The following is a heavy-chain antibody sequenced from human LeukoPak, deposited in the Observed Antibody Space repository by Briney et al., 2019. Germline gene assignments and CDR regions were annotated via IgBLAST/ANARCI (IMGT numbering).Heavy chain of an antibody. CDR3: ARRDRPGMLDY. J-gene: IGHJ4*02. CDR2: INHSGST. V-gene: IGHV4-34*01. Sequence: SETLSLTCAVYGGSFSGYYWSWIRQPPGKGLEWIGEINHSGSTNYNPPLKSRVTISVDTSKNQFSLKLSSVTAAGTAVYYCARRDRPGMLDYWGQGTLVTVSS. D-gene: IGHD2-8*01. CDR1: GGSFSGYY.